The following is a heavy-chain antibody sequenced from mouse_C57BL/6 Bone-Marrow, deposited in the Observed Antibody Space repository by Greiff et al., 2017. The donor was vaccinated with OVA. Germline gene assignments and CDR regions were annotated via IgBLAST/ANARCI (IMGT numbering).Heavy chain of an antibody. V-gene: IGHV3-6*01. CDR3: ARNAYYSNYDYYAMDY. CDR1: GYSITSGYY. CDR2: ISYDGSN. J-gene: IGHJ4*01. D-gene: IGHD2-5*01. Sequence: DVQLQESGPGLVKPSQSLSLTCSVTGYSITSGYYWNWIRQFPGNKLEWMGYISYDGSNNYNQYLKNRISITRDTSKNQFFLKLNSVTTEDTATYYCARNAYYSNYDYYAMDYWGQGTSVTVSS.